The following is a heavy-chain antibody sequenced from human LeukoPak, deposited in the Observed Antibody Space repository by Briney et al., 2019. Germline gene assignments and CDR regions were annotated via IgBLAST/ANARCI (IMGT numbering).Heavy chain of an antibody. CDR1: GYTFINYD. CDR3: ATRRLERRAGSWFDP. CDR2: MNPNSGNT. V-gene: IGHV1-8*03. J-gene: IGHJ5*02. Sequence: ASVKVSCKASGYTFINYDINWVRQAPGQGLEWMGWMNPNSGNTGYAQKFQGRVTITRNTPISTAYMELNSLTSEDTAVYFCATRRLERRAGSWFDPWGQGTLVTVSS. D-gene: IGHD3-3*01.